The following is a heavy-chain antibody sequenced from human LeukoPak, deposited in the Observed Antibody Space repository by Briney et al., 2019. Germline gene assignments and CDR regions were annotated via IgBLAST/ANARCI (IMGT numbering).Heavy chain of an antibody. Sequence: GESLKISCKGSGYSFTNYWIGWVRQMPGKGLEWMGIIYPGDSDTRYSPSFQGQVIISADKSISTAYLQWSSLKASDTAMYYCARYYLGGSGSNQYYFDYWGQGTLVTVSS. CDR1: GYSFTNYW. CDR2: IYPGDSDT. D-gene: IGHD3-10*01. J-gene: IGHJ4*02. CDR3: ARYYLGGSGSNQYYFDY. V-gene: IGHV5-51*01.